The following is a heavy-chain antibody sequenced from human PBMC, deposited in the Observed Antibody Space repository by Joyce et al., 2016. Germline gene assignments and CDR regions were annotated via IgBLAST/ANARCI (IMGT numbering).Heavy chain of an antibody. J-gene: IGHJ6*02. D-gene: IGHD3-10*01. CDR3: ARGGISYYYAMDV. CDR2: ISGTSYYI. V-gene: IGHV3-21*01. Sequence: QLVESGGGVVKPGGSLRLSCEASGSTFSSSSMSWFRQDPRKGLEWVAAISGTSYYIFHAETVRGRFTVSRDNAKKTLYLQMNSLRAEDSAVFYCARGGISYYYAMDVWGQGTTVTVSS. CDR1: GSTFSSSS.